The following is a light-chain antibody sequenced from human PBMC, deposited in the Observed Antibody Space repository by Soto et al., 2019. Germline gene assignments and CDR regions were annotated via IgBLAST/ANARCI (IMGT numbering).Light chain of an antibody. J-gene: IGKJ3*01. CDR2: DAS. CDR1: QSISSC. CDR3: QQYNSYRFT. V-gene: IGKV1-5*01. Sequence: DIQMTQSPSTLSASVGDRVTITCRASQSISSCLAWYQQKPGKAPKLLIYDASSLESGVPSRYRGSGSGTEFTLTTSSLKPDDFTSYYCQQYNSYRFTSGPGTTVDIK.